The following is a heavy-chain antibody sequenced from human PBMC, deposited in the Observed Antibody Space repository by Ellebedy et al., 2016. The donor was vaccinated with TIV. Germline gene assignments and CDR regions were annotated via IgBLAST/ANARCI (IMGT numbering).Heavy chain of an antibody. V-gene: IGHV3-11*04. Sequence: GESLKISCAASGFTFSDYSMNWIRQTPGKGLEWVSYISSSGSTIYYADSVKGRFTISRDNAKNSLYLKMNSLRAEDTAVYYCARDPMKWSFDYWGQGTLVTISS. CDR3: ARDPMKWSFDY. D-gene: IGHD3-22*01. CDR1: GFTFSDYS. J-gene: IGHJ4*02. CDR2: ISSSGSTI.